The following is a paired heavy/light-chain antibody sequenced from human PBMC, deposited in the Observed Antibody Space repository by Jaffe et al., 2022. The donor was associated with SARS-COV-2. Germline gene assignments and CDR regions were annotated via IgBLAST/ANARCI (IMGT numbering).Heavy chain of an antibody. D-gene: IGHD2-15*01. V-gene: IGHV1-18*01. J-gene: IGHJ6*02. CDR3: ARGSGYVVVVAASPGYYYGMDV. Sequence: QVQLVQSGAEVKKPGASVKVSCKASGYTFTSYGISWVRQAPGQGLEWMGWISAYNGNTNYAQKLQGRVTMTTDTSTSTAYMELRSLRSDDTAVYYCARGSGYVVVVAASPGYYYGMDVWGQGTTVTVSS. CDR1: GYTFTSYG. CDR2: ISAYNGNT.
Light chain of an antibody. V-gene: IGKV2-30*01. CDR3: MQGTHWPPI. J-gene: IGKJ2*01. CDR2: KVS. Sequence: DVVMTQSPLSLPVTLGQPASISCRSSQSLVYSDGNTYLNWFQQRPGQSPRRLIYKVSNRDSGVPDRFSGSGSGTDFTLKISRVEAEDVGVYYCMQGTHWPPIFGQGTKLEIK. CDR1: QSLVYSDGNTY.